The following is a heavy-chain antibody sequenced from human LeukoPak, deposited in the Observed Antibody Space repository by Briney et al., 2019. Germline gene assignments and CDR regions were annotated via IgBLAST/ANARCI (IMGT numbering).Heavy chain of an antibody. CDR1: GGSISSSNYY. CDR3: ARSRSYYYDSSGSNRWFFDY. V-gene: IGHV4-39*07. CDR2: IYPSGST. Sequence: SETLSLTCTVSGGSISSSNYYWGWIRQPPGKGLEWIGYIYPSGSTYYNPSLKSRVTISVDRSKNQFSLKLSSVTAADTAVYYCARSRSYYYDSSGSNRWFFDYWGQGTLVTVSS. D-gene: IGHD3-22*01. J-gene: IGHJ4*02.